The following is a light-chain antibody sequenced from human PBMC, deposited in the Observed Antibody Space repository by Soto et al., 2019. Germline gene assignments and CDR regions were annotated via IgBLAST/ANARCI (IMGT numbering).Light chain of an antibody. V-gene: IGLV1-40*01. J-gene: IGLJ1*01. CDR1: SSNIGARFD. Sequence: QSVLTQPPSVSGAPGQRVTISCTGSSSNIGARFDVHWYRHLPGTAHKLLISVNTNGPSGVADRFSGSKSGTSASLAIAGLRAEDEADYYCQSYDSSLAGFVFGTGTKVTVL. CDR2: VNT. CDR3: QSYDSSLAGFV.